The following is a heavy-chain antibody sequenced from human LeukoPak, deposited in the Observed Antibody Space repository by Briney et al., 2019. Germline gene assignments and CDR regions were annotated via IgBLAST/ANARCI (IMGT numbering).Heavy chain of an antibody. D-gene: IGHD3-22*01. CDR1: GGSISSSSYY. Sequence: PSETLSLTCTVSGGSISSSSYYWGWIRQPPGKGLEWIGSIYHSGNIYYNPSLKSRVTISVDTSKNQFSLKLRSVTAADTAVYYCARHDSSGPYNAFDIWGQGTMVTVSS. V-gene: IGHV4-39*01. CDR3: ARHDSSGPYNAFDI. CDR2: IYHSGNI. J-gene: IGHJ3*02.